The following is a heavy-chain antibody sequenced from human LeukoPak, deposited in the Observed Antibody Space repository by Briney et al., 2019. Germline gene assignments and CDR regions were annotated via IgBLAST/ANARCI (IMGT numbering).Heavy chain of an antibody. V-gene: IGHV3-48*01. J-gene: IGHJ4*02. CDR1: GFNFYSFT. CDR3: ATTTSSAWMPFDY. CDR2: ISSGGSTI. Sequence: GGSLRLSCVASGFNFYSFTMNWVRQAQGKGLEWVSYISSGGSTIYYRDSVKGRFTISRDNAKNSLYLQMNSLSADDTGVYYCATTTSSAWMPFDYWGQGTLVAVSS. D-gene: IGHD6-25*01.